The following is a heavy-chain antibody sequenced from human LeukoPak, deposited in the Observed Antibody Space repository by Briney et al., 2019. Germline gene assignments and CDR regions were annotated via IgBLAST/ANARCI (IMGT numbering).Heavy chain of an antibody. CDR3: ARHGGIAAAGTGWFDP. CDR1: GGSFSGYY. D-gene: IGHD6-13*01. V-gene: IGHV4-34*01. CDR2: INHSGST. J-gene: IGHJ5*02. Sequence: SETRSLTCAVYGGSFSGYYWSWIRQPPGKGLEWIGEINHSGSTNYNPSLKSRVTISVDTSKNQFSLKLSSVTAADTAVYYCARHGGIAAAGTGWFDPWGQGTLVTVSS.